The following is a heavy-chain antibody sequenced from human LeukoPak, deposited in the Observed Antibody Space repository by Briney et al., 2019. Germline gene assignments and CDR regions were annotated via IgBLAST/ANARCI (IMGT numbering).Heavy chain of an antibody. V-gene: IGHV1-46*01. CDR1: GYTFTSYY. J-gene: IGHJ6*03. Sequence: ASVKVSCKASGYTFTSYYMHWVRQAPGQGLEWMGIINPSGGSTSYAQKFQGRVTMTRNTSISTAYMELSSLRSEATAVYYCAIRYGSGEKYYYYYYMDVWGKGTTVTVSS. CDR2: INPSGGST. D-gene: IGHD3-10*01. CDR3: AIRYGSGEKYYYYYYMDV.